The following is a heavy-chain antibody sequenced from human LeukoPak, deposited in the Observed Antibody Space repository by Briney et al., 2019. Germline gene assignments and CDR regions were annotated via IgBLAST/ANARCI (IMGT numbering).Heavy chain of an antibody. V-gene: IGHV3-72*01. CDR1: GFTFSDHY. CDR3: ARVPVAGRHDAFDV. Sequence: PGGSLRLSCAASGFTFSDHYMDWVRQAPGKGLEWVGRTRNKANSYTTEYAASVKGRFTISRDDSKNSLYLQMNSLKTEDTAVYYCARVPVAGRHDAFDVWGQGTMVTVSS. J-gene: IGHJ3*01. CDR2: TRNKANSYTT. D-gene: IGHD6-19*01.